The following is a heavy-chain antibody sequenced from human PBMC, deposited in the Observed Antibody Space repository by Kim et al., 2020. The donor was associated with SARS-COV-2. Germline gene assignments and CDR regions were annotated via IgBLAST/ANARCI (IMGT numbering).Heavy chain of an antibody. CDR2: INPNSGGT. CDR3: ATKKGIVVVAATDWYFDL. CDR1: GYTFTGYY. V-gene: IGHV1-2*02. J-gene: IGHJ2*01. D-gene: IGHD2-15*01. Sequence: ASVKVSCKASGYTFTGYYMHWVRQAPGQGLEWMGWINPNSGGTNYAQKFQGRVTMTRDTSISTAYMELSRLRSDDTAVYYCATKKGIVVVAATDWYFDLWGRGTLVTVSS.